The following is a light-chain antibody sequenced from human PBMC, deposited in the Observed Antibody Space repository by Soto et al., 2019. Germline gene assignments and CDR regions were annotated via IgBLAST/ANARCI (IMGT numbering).Light chain of an antibody. CDR3: GSWDSSLSAYV. Sequence: QSVMTQPPSVSAAPGQKVTISCSGSSSNIGGTSVSWYQQLPGTAPKLLIYDDNKRPSGITDRFSGSKSGTSATLGITGFQTGDEADDYCGSWDSSLSAYVFGTGTKVTV. CDR1: SSNIGGTS. CDR2: DDN. J-gene: IGLJ1*01. V-gene: IGLV1-51*01.